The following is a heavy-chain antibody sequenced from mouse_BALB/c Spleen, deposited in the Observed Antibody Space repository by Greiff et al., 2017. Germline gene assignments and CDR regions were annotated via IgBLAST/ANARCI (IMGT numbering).Heavy chain of an antibody. CDR3: TANYYGSSYDFDY. CDR1: GYTFTSYW. V-gene: IGHV1-69*02. CDR2: IYPSDSYT. J-gene: IGHJ2*01. Sequence: QVQLQQSGAELVRPGASVKLSCKASGYTFTSYWINWVKQRPGQGLEWIGNIYPSDSYTNYNQKFKDKATLTVDKSSSTAYMQLSSPTSEDSAVYYCTANYYGSSYDFDYWGQGTTLTVSS. D-gene: IGHD1-1*01.